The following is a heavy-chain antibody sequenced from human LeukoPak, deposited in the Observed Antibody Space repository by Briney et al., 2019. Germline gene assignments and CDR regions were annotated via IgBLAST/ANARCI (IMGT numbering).Heavy chain of an antibody. CDR2: IYYSGST. Sequence: SETLSLTCTVSGGSNSSYYWSWIRQPPGKGLEWIGYIYYSGSTNYNPSLKSRVTISVDTSKNQFSLKLSSVTAADTAVYYCASDRNYYGSGSYYNWFDPWGQGTLVTVSS. CDR1: GGSNSSYY. CDR3: ASDRNYYGSGSYYNWFDP. V-gene: IGHV4-59*01. J-gene: IGHJ5*02. D-gene: IGHD3-10*01.